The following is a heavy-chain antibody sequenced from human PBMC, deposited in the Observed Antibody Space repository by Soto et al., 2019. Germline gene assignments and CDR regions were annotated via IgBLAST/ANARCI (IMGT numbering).Heavy chain of an antibody. J-gene: IGHJ4*02. D-gene: IGHD3-16*02. V-gene: IGHV3-30-3*01. Sequence: QVQLVASGGGVVQPGRSLRLSCAASGFTFSSYAMHWVRQAPGKGLEWVAVISYDGSNKYYADSVKGRFTISRDNSKNTLYLQMNSLRAEDTAVYYCARDGYVWGSYRSPLDYWGQGTLVTVSS. CDR1: GFTFSSYA. CDR3: ARDGYVWGSYRSPLDY. CDR2: ISYDGSNK.